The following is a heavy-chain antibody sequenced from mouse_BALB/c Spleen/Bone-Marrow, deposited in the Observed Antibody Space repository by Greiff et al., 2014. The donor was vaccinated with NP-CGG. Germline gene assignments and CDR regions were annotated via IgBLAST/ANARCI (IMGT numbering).Heavy chain of an antibody. Sequence: QVQLQQSGAELVRPGSSVKISCKASGYAFSSYWMNWVKQRPGQGLEWIGQIYPGDGDTNYNGNFKDKATLTTDKSSTTAYMQLSSLTLGALGFFFWARGGSLTGYYFTTGAQA. CDR3: ARGGSLTGYYFTT. CDR1: GYAFSSYW. J-gene: IGHJ2*01. V-gene: IGHV1-80*01. CDR2: IYPGDGDT. D-gene: IGHD4-1*01.